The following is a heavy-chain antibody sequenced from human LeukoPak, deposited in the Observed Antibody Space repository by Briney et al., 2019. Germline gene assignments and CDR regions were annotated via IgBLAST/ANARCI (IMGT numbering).Heavy chain of an antibody. CDR3: AKEGTPQVSTWYDL. CDR1: GFTFSDYY. V-gene: IGHV3-11*06. J-gene: IGHJ5*02. Sequence: GGSLRLSCAASGFTFSDYYMSWIRQAPGKGLEWVPYISSSSSYTNYADSVKGRFIISRDNPRNTLYLQMNILRTEDTAVYYCAKEGTPQVSTWYDLWGQGTQVIVSS. D-gene: IGHD3-10*01. CDR2: ISSSSSYT.